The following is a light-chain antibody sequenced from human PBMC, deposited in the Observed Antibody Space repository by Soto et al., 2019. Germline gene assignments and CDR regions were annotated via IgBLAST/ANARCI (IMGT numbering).Light chain of an antibody. CDR3: LQYNSYSGT. J-gene: IGKJ1*01. V-gene: IGKV1-5*01. CDR1: HSVTNS. Sequence: DIQMTQSPSTLSASVGDRVTITCPASHSVTNSLAWYQRRPGKAPKVLIYDASTLESGVPSRFSGSGSGTEFTLTISSLQPDDFATYYCLQYNSYSGTFGQGTKVDI. CDR2: DAS.